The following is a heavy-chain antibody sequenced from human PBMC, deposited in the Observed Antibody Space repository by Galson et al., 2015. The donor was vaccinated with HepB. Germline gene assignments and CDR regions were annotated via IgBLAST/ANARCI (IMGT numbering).Heavy chain of an antibody. Sequence: SLRLSCAASGFSFSTYWMTWVRQAPGKGLEWEANIKQDGGETYYLDSVKGRFTISRDNAKSSVYLQMNSLRAEDTAVYYCARISPWWGQGTLVTVSS. CDR2: IKQDGGET. V-gene: IGHV3-7*03. J-gene: IGHJ4*02. CDR3: ARISPW. D-gene: IGHD3-3*02. CDR1: GFSFSTYW.